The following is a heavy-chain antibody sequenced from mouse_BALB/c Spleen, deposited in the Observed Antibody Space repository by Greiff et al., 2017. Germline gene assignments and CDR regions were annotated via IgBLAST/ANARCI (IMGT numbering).Heavy chain of an antibody. CDR3: ARGQGYDEVDY. CDR1: GFTFSSYA. D-gene: IGHD2-14*01. V-gene: IGHV5-6-5*01. CDR2: ISSGGST. Sequence: EVQVVESGGGLVKPGGSLKLSCAASGFTFSSYAMSWVRQTPEKRLEWVASISSGGSTYYPDSVKGRFTISRDNARNILYLQMSSLRSEDTAMYYCARGQGYDEVDYWGQGTTLTVSS. J-gene: IGHJ2*01.